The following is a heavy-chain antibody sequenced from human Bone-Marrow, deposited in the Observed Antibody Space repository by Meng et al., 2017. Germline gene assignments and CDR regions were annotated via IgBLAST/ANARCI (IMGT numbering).Heavy chain of an antibody. V-gene: IGHV3-66*02. J-gene: IGHJ4*02. CDR2: LYSDATA. CDR1: GFTFSNAW. Sequence: GGSLRLSCAASGFTFSNAWMSWVRQAPGKGLEWVSVLYSDATAYYADSVKGRFTISRDNSKNTVYLQMNNLRAEDTAVYYCTRRFYYDSGGYYHFESWGQGTLVTVSS. D-gene: IGHD3-22*01. CDR3: TRRFYYDSGGYYHFES.